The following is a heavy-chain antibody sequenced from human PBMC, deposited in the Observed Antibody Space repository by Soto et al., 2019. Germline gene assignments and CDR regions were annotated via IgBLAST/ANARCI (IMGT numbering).Heavy chain of an antibody. CDR1: GGSIISGGYY. CDR2: IYHSGTT. V-gene: IGHV4-31*03. Sequence: SETLSLTCTVSGGSIISGGYYWSWIRQHPGKGLEWIGYIYHSGTTYYNPSLKSRVTISVDTSKNQFSLKLTSVTAADTAVYYCARVRGNQLIGWFYPWGQGTLVTVAS. CDR3: ARVRGNQLIGWFYP. J-gene: IGHJ5*02. D-gene: IGHD2-2*01.